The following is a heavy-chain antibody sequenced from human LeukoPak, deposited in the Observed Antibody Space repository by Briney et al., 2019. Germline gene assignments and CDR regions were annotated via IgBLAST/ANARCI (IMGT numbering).Heavy chain of an antibody. V-gene: IGHV5-51*01. D-gene: IGHD6-6*01. J-gene: IGHJ4*02. CDR2: IYPGDSDT. CDR1: GYTFSNYW. Sequence: GEPLKISCKSSGYTFSNYWIGWVRQMPGKGLEWMGIIYPGDSDTRYSPSFEGQVSISADKSISTAYLQWSSLKASDTAIYYCARVPYSISSMDYWGQGTLVTVSS. CDR3: ARVPYSISSMDY.